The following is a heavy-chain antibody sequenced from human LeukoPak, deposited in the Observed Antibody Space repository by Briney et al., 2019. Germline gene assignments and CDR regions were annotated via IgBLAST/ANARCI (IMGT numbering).Heavy chain of an antibody. D-gene: IGHD1-26*01. J-gene: IGHJ4*02. CDR1: GYTFMSFG. Sequence: GASVKVSCKASGYTFMSFGITWLRQAPGQGLEWVGWISTYSGNTDYAQKVQGRVTMTRDTSTNTAYMELRGLRSDDTAVYYCARAGAVGATSDYWGQGTLVTVSS. CDR3: ARAGAVGATSDY. CDR2: ISTYSGNT. V-gene: IGHV1-18*01.